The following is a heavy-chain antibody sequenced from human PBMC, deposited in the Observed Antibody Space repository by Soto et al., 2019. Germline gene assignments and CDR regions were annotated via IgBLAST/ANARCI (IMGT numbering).Heavy chain of an antibody. CDR2: TYKSNT. CDR1: GYSFTSYG. V-gene: IGHV1-18*01. Sequence: ASVKVSRKAAGYSFTSYGITWVRQAPGQGLEWMGGTYKSNTNYAQKVQGRVTMTTDTSTSTAYMELRSLTSDDTAVYYCARGPTVGDFWGQGTLVTVSS. D-gene: IGHD3-16*01. J-gene: IGHJ3*01. CDR3: ARGPTVGDF.